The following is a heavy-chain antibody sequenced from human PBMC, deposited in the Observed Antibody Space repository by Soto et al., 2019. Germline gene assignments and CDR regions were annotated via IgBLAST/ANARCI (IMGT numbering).Heavy chain of an antibody. CDR2: VNPSNGLT. Sequence: ASVKVSCKRTGYTFTNYALHWVRQAPGHGLEWMGWVNPSNGLTRYSENFQGRLSLTRDTSANTSYMELSSLRRDDTAVYYCAIRLPAFDVWGQGTMVTDSS. V-gene: IGHV1-3*01. CDR1: GYTFTNYA. CDR3: AIRLPAFDV. J-gene: IGHJ3*01.